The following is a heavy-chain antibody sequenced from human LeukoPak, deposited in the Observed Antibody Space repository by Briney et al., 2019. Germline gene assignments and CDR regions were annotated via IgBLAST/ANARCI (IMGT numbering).Heavy chain of an antibody. CDR2: THYSGSS. J-gene: IGHJ5*02. CDR1: GASISSDDYY. D-gene: IGHD3-3*01. Sequence: SETLSLTCTVSGASISSDDYYWSWIRQPPGKGLEWIAYTHYSGSSFYNPSLKSRITISVDTSKNQFSLRLSSVTAADTAVYYCAREGRDFWSGSRGWFDPWGQGTLVTVSS. CDR3: AREGRDFWSGSRGWFDP. V-gene: IGHV4-30-4*01.